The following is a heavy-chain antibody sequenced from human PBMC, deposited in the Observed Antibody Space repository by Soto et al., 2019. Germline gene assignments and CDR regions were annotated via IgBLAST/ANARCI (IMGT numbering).Heavy chain of an antibody. Sequence: ASVKVSCKASGYTFTSYAMHWVRQAPGQRLEWMGWINAGNGNTKYSQKFQGRVTITRDTSASTAYMELSSLRSEDTAVYYCARAGTLRRLVLIGCFDYWGQGTLVTVSS. CDR1: GYTFTSYA. CDR2: INAGNGNT. V-gene: IGHV1-3*01. J-gene: IGHJ4*02. CDR3: ARAGTLRRLVLIGCFDY. D-gene: IGHD6-19*01.